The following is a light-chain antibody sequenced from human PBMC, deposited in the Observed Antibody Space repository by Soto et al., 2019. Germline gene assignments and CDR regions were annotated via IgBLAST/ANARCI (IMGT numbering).Light chain of an antibody. CDR1: HSVSSSY. CDR2: GAS. CDR3: QQYGSSSWT. Sequence: EMVLTQSPGTLSLSPGERATHSCRASHSVSSSYLAWYQQKPGQAPRLLIYGASSRATGIPDRFSGSGSGTDFTLTISRLEPEDFAVYYCQQYGSSSWTFGQGTKVEIK. J-gene: IGKJ1*01. V-gene: IGKV3-20*01.